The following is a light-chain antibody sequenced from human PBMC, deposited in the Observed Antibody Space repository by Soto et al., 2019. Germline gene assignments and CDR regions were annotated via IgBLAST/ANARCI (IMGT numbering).Light chain of an antibody. CDR1: SSDIGGYNY. CDR2: DVT. Sequence: QSALTQPRSVSGSPGQSVTISCTGPSSDIGGYNYVSWYQHHPGKAPNVMIYDVTKRPSGVPDRFSGSKSGSTASLTISGLQADDEADYYCCAYAGRFVFGTGTKLTVL. J-gene: IGLJ1*01. V-gene: IGLV2-11*01. CDR3: CAYAGRFV.